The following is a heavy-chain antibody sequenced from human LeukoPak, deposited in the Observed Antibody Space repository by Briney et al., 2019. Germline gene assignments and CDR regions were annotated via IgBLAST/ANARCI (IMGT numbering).Heavy chain of an antibody. CDR3: AKDLGGSYYYGMDV. V-gene: IGHV3-30*18. Sequence: GGSLRLSCAASGLTFSSYGMHWVRQAPGKGLEWVAVISYDGSNKYYADSVKGRFTISRDNSKNTLYLQMNSLRAEDTAVYYCAKDLGGSYYYGMDVWGQGTTVTVSS. D-gene: IGHD3-16*01. J-gene: IGHJ6*02. CDR1: GLTFSSYG. CDR2: ISYDGSNK.